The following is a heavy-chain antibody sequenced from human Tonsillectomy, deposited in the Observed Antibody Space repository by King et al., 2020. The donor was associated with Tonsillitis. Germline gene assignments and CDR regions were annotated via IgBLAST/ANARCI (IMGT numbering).Heavy chain of an antibody. Sequence: VQLVESGGGLVQPGGSLRLSCAASGFTFSSYAMNWVRQAPGKGLEWVACIRGPGTSTYYADSVKGRFTISRDNSKNTLYLQMNILRAEATAVYFCAKDGEKRFPPEGYFDYWGQGTLVTVSS. J-gene: IGHJ4*02. CDR3: AKDGEKRFPPEGYFDY. V-gene: IGHV3-23*04. CDR2: IRGPGTST. CDR1: GFTFSSYA. D-gene: IGHD4-17*01.